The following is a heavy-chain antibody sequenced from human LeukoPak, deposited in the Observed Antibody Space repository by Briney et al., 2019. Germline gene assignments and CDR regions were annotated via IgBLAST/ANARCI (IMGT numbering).Heavy chain of an antibody. J-gene: IGHJ4*02. CDR1: GYTFTGYY. CDR2: INPNSGGT. D-gene: IGHD3-10*01. CDR3: AVITMVRGVFDY. Sequence: ASVKVSCKASGYTFTGYYMRWVRQAPGQGLEWMGWINPNSGGTNYAQKFQGRVTMTRDTSISTAYMELSRLRSDDTAVYYCAVITMVRGVFDYWGQGTLVTVSS. V-gene: IGHV1-2*02.